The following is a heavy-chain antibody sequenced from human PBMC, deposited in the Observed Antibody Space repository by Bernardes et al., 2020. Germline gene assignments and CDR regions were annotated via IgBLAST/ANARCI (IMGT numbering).Heavy chain of an antibody. Sequence: GGSLRLSCSASGLYFSNYGINWVRQAPGKGLEWVAVIRYDGSNKYYEDSVKGRFTISRDNSKSTLYLQMNSLTMEDTAVYFCARGYCSGNSCRNYFDYWGQGTVVTVSS. CDR1: GLYFSNYG. D-gene: IGHD2-15*01. J-gene: IGHJ4*02. V-gene: IGHV3-33*01. CDR2: IRYDGSNK. CDR3: ARGYCSGNSCRNYFDY.